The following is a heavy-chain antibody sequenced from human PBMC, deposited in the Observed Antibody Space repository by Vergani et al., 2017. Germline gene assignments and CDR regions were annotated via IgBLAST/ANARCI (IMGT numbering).Heavy chain of an antibody. CDR2: ISWNSVDI. Sequence: EVQVVESGGGLVQPGRSLRLSCAASGFTFENYAMHWVRQAPGKGLEWVSGISWNSVDIGYADSVKGRFTISRDNAKNSLYLQMNSLRREDMALYYCAGPQGTSAYYYGGFDYWGQGILVTVSS. D-gene: IGHD3-22*01. J-gene: IGHJ4*02. CDR1: GFTFENYA. CDR3: AGPQGTSAYYYGGFDY. V-gene: IGHV3-9*03.